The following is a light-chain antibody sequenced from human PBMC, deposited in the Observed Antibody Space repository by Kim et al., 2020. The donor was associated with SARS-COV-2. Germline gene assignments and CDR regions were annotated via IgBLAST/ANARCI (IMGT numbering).Light chain of an antibody. J-gene: IGLJ2*01. CDR2: MDN. Sequence: NFMLTQPHSVSESPGKTVTISCTGSGGSIVNNYVQWYQQRPGRAPTTVIYMDNRRLSGVPDRFSGSIDSSSNSASLTISGLRTEDGADYYCQSYDTSDRGVFGGVTQLTVL. CDR1: GGSIVNNY. V-gene: IGLV6-57*02. CDR3: QSYDTSDRGV.